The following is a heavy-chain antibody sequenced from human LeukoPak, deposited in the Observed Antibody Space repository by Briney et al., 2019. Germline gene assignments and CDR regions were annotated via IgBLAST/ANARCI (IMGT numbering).Heavy chain of an antibody. D-gene: IGHD3-22*01. CDR3: ARSDSSGYLVSDYFDY. J-gene: IGHJ4*02. Sequence: ASVKVSCKASGYTFTGYYMHWVRQAPGQGLEWMGRINPNSGGTNYAQKFQGRVTMTRDTSISTAYMELSRLRSDDTAVYYCARSDSSGYLVSDYFDYWGRGTLVTVSS. V-gene: IGHV1-2*06. CDR1: GYTFTGYY. CDR2: INPNSGGT.